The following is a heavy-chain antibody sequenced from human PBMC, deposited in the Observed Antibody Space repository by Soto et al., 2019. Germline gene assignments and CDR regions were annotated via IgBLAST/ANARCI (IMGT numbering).Heavy chain of an antibody. Sequence: QAHLVQSGAEVRKPGASVKVSCQALEHTSTIYYIHWVRQARGQGLEWMGWINADSGDTTYAEDYRGRVTFTRDTSTSPFHMELSRLRLDDTAMYVCATRDYDILTGYLHIWGQGTLITVSS. CDR1: EHTSTIYY. D-gene: IGHD3-9*01. J-gene: IGHJ1*01. V-gene: IGHV1-2*02. CDR2: INADSGDT. CDR3: ATRDYDILTGYLHI.